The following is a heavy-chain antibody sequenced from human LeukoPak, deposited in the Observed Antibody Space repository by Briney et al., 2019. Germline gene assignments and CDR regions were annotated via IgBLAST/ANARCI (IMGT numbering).Heavy chain of an antibody. CDR2: IYYSGST. D-gene: IGHD6-13*01. CDR1: GGSISRYY. J-gene: IGHJ4*02. Sequence: SETLSLTCTVSGGSISRYYWSWIRQPPGKGLEWIGYIYYSGSTNYNPSLKSRVTISVDTSKNQFSLKLSSVTAADTAVYYCARQGQQLVLIDYWGQGTLVTVSS. CDR3: ARQGQQLVLIDY. V-gene: IGHV4-59*08.